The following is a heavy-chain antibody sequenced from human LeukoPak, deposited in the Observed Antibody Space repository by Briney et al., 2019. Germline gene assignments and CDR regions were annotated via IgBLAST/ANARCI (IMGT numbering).Heavy chain of an antibody. CDR3: SRGRYCSSTSCYIDY. J-gene: IGHJ4*02. Sequence: GGSLRLSCVTSGFTFSSYAMGWVRQAPGKGLEWVSGISGSAGSTYYADSVKGRFTISRDNSKNTLYLQMNSLRAEDTAVYYCSRGRYCSSTSCYIDYWGQGTLATVSS. CDR1: GFTFSSYA. CDR2: ISGSAGST. D-gene: IGHD2-2*02. V-gene: IGHV3-23*01.